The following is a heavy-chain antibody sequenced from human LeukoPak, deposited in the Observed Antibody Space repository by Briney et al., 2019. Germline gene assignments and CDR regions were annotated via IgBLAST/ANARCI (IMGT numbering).Heavy chain of an antibody. CDR2: IYHSGST. Sequence: SETLSLTCTVSGGXITSSSYYWGWIRQPPGKGLEWIGTIYHSGSTYYNPSLKSRVTISVDTSKNQFSLKLSSVTAADTAVYYCARDRGYYDSSGPLYYFDYWGQGTLVTVSS. CDR1: GGXITSSSYY. J-gene: IGHJ4*02. V-gene: IGHV4-39*02. D-gene: IGHD3-22*01. CDR3: ARDRGYYDSSGPLYYFDY.